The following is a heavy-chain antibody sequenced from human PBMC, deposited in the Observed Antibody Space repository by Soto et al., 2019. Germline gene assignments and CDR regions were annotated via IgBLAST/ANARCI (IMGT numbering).Heavy chain of an antibody. D-gene: IGHD2-2*01. CDR1: GYTFTSYD. Sequence: ASVKVSCKASGYTFTSYDINWVRQATGQGLEWMGWMNPNSGNTGYAQKFQGRVTMTRNTSISTAYMELSSLRSEDTAVYYCARGRPAAIYYYYYMDGWGKGITVTVAS. J-gene: IGHJ6*03. V-gene: IGHV1-8*01. CDR3: ARGRPAAIYYYYYMDG. CDR2: MNPNSGNT.